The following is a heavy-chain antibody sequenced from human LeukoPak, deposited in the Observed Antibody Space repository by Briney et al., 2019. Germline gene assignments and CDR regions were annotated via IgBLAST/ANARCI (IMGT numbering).Heavy chain of an antibody. V-gene: IGHV3-7*03. CDR2: IKQDETEK. J-gene: IGHJ4*02. CDR1: GFTFSSYA. Sequence: GGSLRLSCAASGFTFSSYAMSWVRQAPGKGLEWVANIKQDETEKFYLGSVKGRFTISRDNAKNSLYLQVNSLRAEDTAVYYCAKLPRRGEDYWGQGTLVTVSS. CDR3: AKLPRRGEDY. D-gene: IGHD3-16*01.